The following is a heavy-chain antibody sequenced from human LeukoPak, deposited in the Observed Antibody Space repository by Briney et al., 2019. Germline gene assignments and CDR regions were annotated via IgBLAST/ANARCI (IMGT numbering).Heavy chain of an antibody. CDR1: TASISNYY. Sequence: PSETLSLTCTVSTASISNYYWSWIRQPPGKGLEWIGYISFNGSTNYNPSLKSRVAISIDTSKNQLSLKVTSVTAADTAVYYCARDGFSDGDGVFFFDYWGQGTLVTVSS. CDR2: ISFNGST. J-gene: IGHJ4*02. D-gene: IGHD4-17*01. CDR3: ARDGFSDGDGVFFFDY. V-gene: IGHV4-59*01.